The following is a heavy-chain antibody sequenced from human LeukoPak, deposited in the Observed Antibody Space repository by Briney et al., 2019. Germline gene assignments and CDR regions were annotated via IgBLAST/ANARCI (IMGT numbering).Heavy chain of an antibody. CDR1: GASISGYF. Sequence: SETLSLTCTVSGASISGYFWSRIRQPPGKGLEWIGYISSSGNTNYNHSLKSRVTISVDTSKNRFSLKLSSVTAADTAVYYCASSSGIRHLGYWGQGTLVTVSS. D-gene: IGHD3-10*01. J-gene: IGHJ4*02. CDR3: ASSSGIRHLGY. CDR2: ISSSGNT. V-gene: IGHV4-59*01.